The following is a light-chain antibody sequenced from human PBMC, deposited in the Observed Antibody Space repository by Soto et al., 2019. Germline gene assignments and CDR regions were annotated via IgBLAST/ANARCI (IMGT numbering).Light chain of an antibody. CDR3: QQYGNSPYT. V-gene: IGKV3-20*01. CDR2: ATS. Sequence: EIVLTQSPGTLSLSPGQRATLSCRASQSVSSSFLAWYQQKPGQAPRLLIHATSSRATGIPDRFSGSGSGTDFALTISRLEPEDFAVYYCQQYGNSPYTFGRGTKLEIK. J-gene: IGKJ2*01. CDR1: QSVSSSF.